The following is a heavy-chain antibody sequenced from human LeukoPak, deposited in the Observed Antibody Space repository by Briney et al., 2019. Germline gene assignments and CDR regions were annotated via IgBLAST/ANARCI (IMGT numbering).Heavy chain of an antibody. Sequence: GGSLRLSCAASDVTFRRYAMHWVRQAPGKGLEWVALISYDGSYKYYGDSVKGRFTISRDSSKNTLYLQMNSLRTEDTAVYFCASSSWSYVEAAFDIWGQGTMVTVSS. CDR3: ASSSWSYVEAAFDI. D-gene: IGHD3-16*01. CDR2: ISYDGSYK. V-gene: IGHV3-30*04. J-gene: IGHJ3*02. CDR1: DVTFRRYA.